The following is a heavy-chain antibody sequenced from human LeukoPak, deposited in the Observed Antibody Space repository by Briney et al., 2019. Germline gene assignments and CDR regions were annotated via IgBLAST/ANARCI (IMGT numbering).Heavy chain of an antibody. CDR3: AKVSRWLEGPIDY. V-gene: IGHV3-21*04. CDR2: ISSSSSYI. J-gene: IGHJ4*02. D-gene: IGHD5-24*01. CDR1: GFTFSSYS. Sequence: GGSLRLSCASSGFTFSSYSMNWVRQAPGKGLEWVSSISSSSSYIYYADSVEGRFTISRDNAKNSLYLQMNSLRAEDTAVYYCAKVSRWLEGPIDYWGQGTLVTVS.